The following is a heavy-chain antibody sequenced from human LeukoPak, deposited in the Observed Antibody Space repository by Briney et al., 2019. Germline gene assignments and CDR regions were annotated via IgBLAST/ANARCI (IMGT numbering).Heavy chain of an antibody. Sequence: QPGGSLRLSCAASGFTFSSYEMNWVRQAPGKGLEWVSYISSSGSTIYYADSVKGRFTISRDNAKNSLYLQMNSLRAEDTAVYYCARNNIATWLTHWGQGTLVTVSS. CDR1: GFTFSSYE. D-gene: IGHD1-26*01. CDR3: ARNNIATWLTH. V-gene: IGHV3-48*03. CDR2: ISSSGSTI. J-gene: IGHJ4*02.